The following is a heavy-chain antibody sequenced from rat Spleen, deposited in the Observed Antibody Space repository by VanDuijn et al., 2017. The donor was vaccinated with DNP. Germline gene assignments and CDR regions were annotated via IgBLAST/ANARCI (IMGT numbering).Heavy chain of an antibody. D-gene: IGHD1-11*01. CDR3: ARHPLYGGYMYFDS. V-gene: IGHV5-22*01. CDR1: GFTFNDFY. CDR2: IRYAGDNK. J-gene: IGHJ2*01. Sequence: EVQLVESGGGLVQPGRSLKLSCVASGFTFNDFYMAWVRQTPQKGLEWVASIRYAGDNKEYGDSGKGRFTISRDNGKNTLYLQMDNLKSEDTATYYCARHPLYGGYMYFDSWGQGVMVTVSS.